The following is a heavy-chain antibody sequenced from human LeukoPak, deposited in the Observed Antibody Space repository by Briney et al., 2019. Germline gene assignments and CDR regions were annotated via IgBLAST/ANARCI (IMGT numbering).Heavy chain of an antibody. Sequence: ASVKVSCKASGYTFTSYDINWVRQATGQGLEWMGWMNPNSGNTGYAQKFQGRVTMTRDTSTSTVYMELSSLRSEDTAVYYCARAVPGPFFDYWGQGTLVTVSS. V-gene: IGHV1-8*01. CDR3: ARAVPGPFFDY. CDR2: MNPNSGNT. CDR1: GYTFTSYD. J-gene: IGHJ4*02. D-gene: IGHD6-19*01.